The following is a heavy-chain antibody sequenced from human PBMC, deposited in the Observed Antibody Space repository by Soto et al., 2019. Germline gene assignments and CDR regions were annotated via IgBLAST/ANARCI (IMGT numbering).Heavy chain of an antibody. J-gene: IGHJ4*02. CDR3: AKGQTWELHFDY. V-gene: IGHV3-23*01. D-gene: IGHD1-26*01. Sequence: LRLSCAASGFIFSSYAMSWVRQAPGKGLEWVSAFSGTTSSTYYADSVKGRFTISRDNSKNTLYLQMNSLKAEDTAVYYCAKGQTWELHFDYWGQGALVTVSS. CDR1: GFIFSSYA. CDR2: FSGTTSST.